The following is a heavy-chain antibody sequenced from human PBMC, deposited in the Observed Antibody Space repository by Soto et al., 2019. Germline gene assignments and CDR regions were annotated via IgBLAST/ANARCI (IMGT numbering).Heavy chain of an antibody. CDR3: AREPDLDPSYYFDY. CDR1: GFTFSDYY. J-gene: IGHJ4*02. D-gene: IGHD1-1*01. Sequence: QVQLVESGGGLVKPGGSLRLSCAASGFTFSDYYMSWIRQAPGKGLEWVSYISSSGSTIYYADSVKGRFTISRDKAMNSLYLQRNRLRVEDTAVYYCAREPDLDPSYYFDYWGQRTLVTVSS. V-gene: IGHV3-11*01. CDR2: ISSSGSTI.